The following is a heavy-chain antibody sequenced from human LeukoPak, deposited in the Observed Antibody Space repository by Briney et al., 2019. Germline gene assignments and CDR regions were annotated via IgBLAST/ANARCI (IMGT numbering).Heavy chain of an antibody. V-gene: IGHV4-34*01. J-gene: IGHJ4*02. CDR2: INHSGST. CDR1: GFTFSSYA. Sequence: GSLRLSCAASGFTFSSYAMSWVRQAPGKGLEWIGEINHSGSTNYNPSLKSRVTISVDTSKNQFSLKLSSVTAADTAVYYCARGQWLAEVDYWGQGTLVTVSS. D-gene: IGHD6-19*01. CDR3: ARGQWLAEVDY.